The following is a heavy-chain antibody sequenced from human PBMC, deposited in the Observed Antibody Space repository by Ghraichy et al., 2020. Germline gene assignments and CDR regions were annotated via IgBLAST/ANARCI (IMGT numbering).Heavy chain of an antibody. D-gene: IGHD4-23*01. CDR3: AKSRVNSAYGAFDV. CDR2: ITDSGGTT. J-gene: IGHJ3*01. V-gene: IGHV3-23*01. Sequence: GGEAAGEGVEGVSSITDSGGTTYYADSVKGRFTISRDTSKDTLFLQMNSLRAEDTAVYYCAKSRVNSAYGAFDVWGQGTMVTVSS.